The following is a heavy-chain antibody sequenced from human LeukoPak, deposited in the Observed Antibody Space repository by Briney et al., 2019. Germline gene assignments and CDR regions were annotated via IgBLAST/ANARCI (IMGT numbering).Heavy chain of an antibody. V-gene: IGHV1-2*02. Sequence: ASVKVSCKASGYTFTGHYIHWVREAPGQGLEWMGWINPKSGGTNDAQRLQGRVTLTRDTSINTSYMELSRLRSDDTAVYYCARVDPLNLGIPDFWGQGSLVTVSS. D-gene: IGHD3-16*01. CDR2: INPKSGGT. J-gene: IGHJ4*02. CDR3: ARVDPLNLGIPDF. CDR1: GYTFTGHY.